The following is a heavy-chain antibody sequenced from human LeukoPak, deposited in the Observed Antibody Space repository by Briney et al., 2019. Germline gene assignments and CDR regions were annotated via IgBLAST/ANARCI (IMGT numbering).Heavy chain of an antibody. CDR3: AKGGYSSGRTADY. V-gene: IGHV3-30*18. Sequence: PGGSLRLSCAASGFTFSSYGMHWVRQAPGKGLEWVAVISYDGSNKYYADSVKGRFTISRDSSKNTLYLQMNSLRAEDTAVYYCAKGGYSSGRTADYWGQGTLVTVSS. D-gene: IGHD6-19*01. CDR2: ISYDGSNK. CDR1: GFTFSSYG. J-gene: IGHJ4*02.